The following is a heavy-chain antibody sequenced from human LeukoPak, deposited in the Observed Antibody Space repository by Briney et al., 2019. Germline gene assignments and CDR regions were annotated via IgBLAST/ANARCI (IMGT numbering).Heavy chain of an antibody. D-gene: IGHD3/OR15-3a*01. J-gene: IGHJ4*02. CDR3: AREGWTLPLRQAFDY. CDR1: GFTFSSYA. V-gene: IGHV3-30-3*01. CDR2: ISYDGSNK. Sequence: GRSLRLSCAASGFTFSSYAMHWVRQAPGKGLEWVAVISYDGSNKYYADSVKGRFTISRDNSKNTLYLQMNSLRVEDTAVYYCAREGWTLPLRQAFDYWGQGTLVTVSS.